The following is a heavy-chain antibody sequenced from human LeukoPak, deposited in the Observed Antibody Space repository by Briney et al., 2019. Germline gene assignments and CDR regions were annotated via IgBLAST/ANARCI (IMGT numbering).Heavy chain of an antibody. Sequence: GGSLRLSCAASGFTFSNYWMHWVRQAPGKGLVWVPRMNSDGSSTSYADSVKGRFTISRDNAKNTLYLQMNSLRAEDTAVYYCARRHPNSGSNDYWGQGTLVTVSS. D-gene: IGHD1-26*01. CDR3: ARRHPNSGSNDY. J-gene: IGHJ4*02. CDR1: GFTFSNYW. CDR2: MNSDGSST. V-gene: IGHV3-74*01.